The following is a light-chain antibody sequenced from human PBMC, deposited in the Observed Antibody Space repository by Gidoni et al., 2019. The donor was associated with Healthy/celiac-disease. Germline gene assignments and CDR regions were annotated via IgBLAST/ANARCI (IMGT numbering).Light chain of an antibody. CDR3: QQRSNWPPLFT. CDR2: DES. Sequence: IVLPQSPATLSLSPGERATLSCRASQSVSSYLAWYHQNPSQGPRLLIYDESNRATGIPARFSGSGSGTDFTLTISSIEPEDVAVDYCQQRSNWPPLFTFGPXTKVDIK. CDR1: QSVSSY. J-gene: IGKJ3*01. V-gene: IGKV3-11*01.